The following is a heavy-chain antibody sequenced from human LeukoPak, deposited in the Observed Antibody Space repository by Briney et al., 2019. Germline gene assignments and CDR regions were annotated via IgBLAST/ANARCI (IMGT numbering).Heavy chain of an antibody. V-gene: IGHV4-59*01. CDR2: IYYSGST. CDR1: GGSISSYY. J-gene: IGHJ4*02. Sequence: SETLSLTCTVSGGSISSYYWSWIRQPPGKGLEWIGHIYYSGSTNYNPSLKSRVTISVDTSKNQFSLKLSSVTAADTAVYYCARGPGPFDYWGQGTLVTVSS. CDR3: ARGPGPFDY.